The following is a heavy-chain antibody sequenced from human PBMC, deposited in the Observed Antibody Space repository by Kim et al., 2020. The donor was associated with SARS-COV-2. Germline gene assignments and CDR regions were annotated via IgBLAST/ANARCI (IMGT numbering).Heavy chain of an antibody. CDR3: VKGGGYSGYDARNTPLDY. J-gene: IGHJ4*02. CDR1: GFTFSSYA. CDR2: ISSNGGST. Sequence: GGSLRLSCSASGFTFSSYAMHWVRQAPGKGLEYVSAISSNGGSTYYADSVKGRFTISRDNSKNTLYLQMSSLRAEDTAVYYCVKGGGYSGYDARNTPLDYWSQGALVTLSS. D-gene: IGHD5-12*01. V-gene: IGHV3-64D*09.